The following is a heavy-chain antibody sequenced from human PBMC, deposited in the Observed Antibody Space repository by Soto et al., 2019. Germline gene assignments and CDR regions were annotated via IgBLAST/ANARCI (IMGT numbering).Heavy chain of an antibody. J-gene: IGHJ4*02. V-gene: IGHV4-59*08. CDR3: ARLGGSYAVPHFDY. D-gene: IGHD1-26*01. Sequence: WTWIRQPPGKGLEWMGYIYYSGTTTNYNPSLKSRVTLSVDTSKNQFSLKLSSVTAADTAVYYCARLGGSYAVPHFDYRGQGTLVTVSS. CDR2: IYYSGTT.